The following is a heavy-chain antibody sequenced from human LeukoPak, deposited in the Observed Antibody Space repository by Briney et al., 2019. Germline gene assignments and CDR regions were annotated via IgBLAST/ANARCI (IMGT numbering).Heavy chain of an antibody. Sequence: PSETLSLTCTVSGGSISSYYWSWIRQPPGKGLEWIGYIYYSGSTNYNPSLKSRVTISVDTSKNQFSLKLSSVTAADTAVYYCARATTTGWYADYWGPGTLVTVSS. J-gene: IGHJ4*02. CDR1: GGSISSYY. D-gene: IGHD6-19*01. V-gene: IGHV4-59*01. CDR3: ARATTTGWYADY. CDR2: IYYSGST.